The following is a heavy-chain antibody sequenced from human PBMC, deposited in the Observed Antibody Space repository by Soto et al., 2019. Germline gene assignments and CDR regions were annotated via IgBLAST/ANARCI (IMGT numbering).Heavy chain of an antibody. CDR2: ISSNGGST. J-gene: IGHJ6*02. CDR3: VKSYRRFLESHGMDV. CDR1: GFTFSSYA. Sequence: PGGSLRLSCSASGFTFSSYAMHWVRQAPGKGLEYVSAISSNGGSTYYADSVKGRFTISRDNSKNTLYLQMSSLRAEDTAVYYCVKSYRRFLESHGMDVWGQGTTVTVSS. V-gene: IGHV3-64D*08. D-gene: IGHD3-3*01.